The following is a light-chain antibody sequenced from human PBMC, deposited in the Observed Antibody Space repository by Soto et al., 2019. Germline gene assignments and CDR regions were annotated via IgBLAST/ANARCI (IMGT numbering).Light chain of an antibody. V-gene: IGLV2-11*01. CDR2: DVS. Sequence: QSALTQPRSVSGSPGQSVTISCTGTSSDVGGYNYVSWYQQHPGKAPKLMIYDVSKRPSGVPDRFSGSKSGNTASLTISGHQAEDEADYYCCSYAGSFYVFGTGIKLTVL. CDR3: CSYAGSFYV. J-gene: IGLJ1*01. CDR1: SSDVGGYNY.